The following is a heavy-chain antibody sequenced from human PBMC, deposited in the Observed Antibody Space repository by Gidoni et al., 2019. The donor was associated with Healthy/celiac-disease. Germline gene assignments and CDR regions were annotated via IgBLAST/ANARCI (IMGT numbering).Heavy chain of an antibody. Sequence: QITLKESGPTLVKPTQTLTLTCTFSGFSLSTSGVGVGWIRQPPGKAREWLALIYWNDDKRYSPSLKSRITITKDTSKNQVVLTMTNMDPVDTATYYCAHRPGQQWLETRWNYFDYWGQGTLVTVSS. CDR1: GFSLSTSGVG. V-gene: IGHV2-5*01. CDR3: AHRPGQQWLETRWNYFDY. D-gene: IGHD6-19*01. J-gene: IGHJ4*02. CDR2: IYWNDDK.